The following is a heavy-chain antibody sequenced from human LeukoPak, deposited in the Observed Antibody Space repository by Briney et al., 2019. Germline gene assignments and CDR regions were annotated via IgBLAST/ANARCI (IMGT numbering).Heavy chain of an antibody. V-gene: IGHV4-34*01. D-gene: IGHD3-22*01. CDR2: INHSGST. CDR3: AREHHYYDSSGWYAFDI. CDR1: GGSFSGYY. J-gene: IGHJ3*02. Sequence: PSETLSLTCAVYGGSFSGYYWSWIRQPPGKGLEWIGEINHSGSTNYNPSLKSRVTISVDKSKNQFSLKLSSVTAADTAVYYCAREHHYYDSSGWYAFDIWGQGTMVTVSS.